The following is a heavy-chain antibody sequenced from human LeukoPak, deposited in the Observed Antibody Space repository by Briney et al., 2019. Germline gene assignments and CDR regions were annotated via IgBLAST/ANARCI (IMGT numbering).Heavy chain of an antibody. CDR2: ISGGGGST. D-gene: IGHD2-2*01. CDR1: GFTFSTYA. V-gene: IGHV3-23*01. J-gene: IGHJ5*02. CDR3: AGSWDIVVVPAAMPCWFDP. Sequence: PGGSLRLSCAASGFTFSTYAMSWVRQAPGKGLEWVSGISGGGGSTRYADSVKGRFTISGDNSKNTLYLQMNSLRAEDTAVYYCAGSWDIVVVPAAMPCWFDPWGQGTLVTVSS.